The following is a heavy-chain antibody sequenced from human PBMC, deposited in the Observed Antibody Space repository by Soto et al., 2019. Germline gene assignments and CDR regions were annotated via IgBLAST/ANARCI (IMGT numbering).Heavy chain of an antibody. D-gene: IGHD2-21*02. CDR2: IWYDGSNK. Sequence: GGSLRLSCAASGFTFSSYGMHWVRQAPGKGLEWVAVIWYDGSNKYYADPVKGRFTISRDNSKNTLYLQMNSLRAEDTAVYYCARDVSYCGGDCHHYFDYWGQGTLVTVSS. V-gene: IGHV3-33*01. CDR3: ARDVSYCGGDCHHYFDY. CDR1: GFTFSSYG. J-gene: IGHJ4*02.